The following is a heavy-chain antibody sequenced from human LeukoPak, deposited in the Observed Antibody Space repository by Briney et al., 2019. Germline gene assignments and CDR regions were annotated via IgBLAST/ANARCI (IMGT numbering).Heavy chain of an antibody. CDR2: IYYSGST. J-gene: IGHJ4*02. CDR1: GGSISSSSYY. D-gene: IGHD5-18*01. CDR3: ARGNPLGSYSWYYFDY. V-gene: IGHV4-39*01. Sequence: PSETLSLTCTVSGGSISSSSYYWGWIRQPPGKGLEWIGSIYYSGSTYYNPSLKSRVTISVDTSKNQFSLKLSSVTAADTAVYYCARGNPLGSYSWYYFDYWGQGTLVTVSS.